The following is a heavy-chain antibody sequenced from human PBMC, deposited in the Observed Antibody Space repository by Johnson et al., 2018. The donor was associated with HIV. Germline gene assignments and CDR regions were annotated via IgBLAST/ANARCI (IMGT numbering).Heavy chain of an antibody. D-gene: IGHD3-16*01. J-gene: IGHJ3*02. CDR1: GIIFSDYY. CDR2: ISSSGSTI. Sequence: QVQLVESGGGLVKPGGSLRLSCAASGIIFSDYYMSWIRQAPGKGLEWVSYISSSGSTIYYAESVKGRFTISRDNSKNTLYLQMNSLRAEDTAIYYCAKCIWGSSLIDVFDMWGQGTMVTVSS. CDR3: AKCIWGSSLIDVFDM. V-gene: IGHV3-11*04.